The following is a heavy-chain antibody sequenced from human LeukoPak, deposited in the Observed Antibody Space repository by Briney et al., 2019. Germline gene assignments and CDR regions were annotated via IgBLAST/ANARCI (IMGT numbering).Heavy chain of an antibody. CDR2: ISSSSSYI. V-gene: IGHV3-21*01. CDR1: GFTFSSYS. D-gene: IGHD3-3*01. J-gene: IGHJ4*02. Sequence: PGGSLRLSCAASGFTFSSYSMNWVRQAPGKGLEWVSSISSSSSYIYYADSVKGRFTISRDNAKNTLYLQMNSLRAEDTAVYYCARDYGFWSGYGFDYWGQGTPLTVSS. CDR3: ARDYGFWSGYGFDY.